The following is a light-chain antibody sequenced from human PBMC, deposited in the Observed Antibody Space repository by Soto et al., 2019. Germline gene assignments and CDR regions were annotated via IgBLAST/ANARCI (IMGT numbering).Light chain of an antibody. CDR1: QSVSTNY. Sequence: EMVLTQSPGTLSLSPGERATLSCRASQSVSTNYLAWYQQKPGQSPRLLIYGATRRATGIPDRFSGSGSGTDFILTISRLEPEDFALYFCQQYGSSPYTFAQGTKLDIK. V-gene: IGKV3-20*01. J-gene: IGKJ2*01. CDR2: GAT. CDR3: QQYGSSPYT.